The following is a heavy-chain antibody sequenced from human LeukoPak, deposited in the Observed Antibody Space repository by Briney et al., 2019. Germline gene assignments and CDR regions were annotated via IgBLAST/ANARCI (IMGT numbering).Heavy chain of an antibody. D-gene: IGHD5/OR15-5a*01. CDR2: INPNSGGT. Sequence: GASVKVSCKASGYTFTGYYMHWVRQAPGQGLEWMGWINPNSGGTNYAQKFQGRVTMTRDTSANTVYMELSSLRSEDMAVYYCARGIWSSHSVGYYFDFWGQGTLVTVSS. CDR3: ARGIWSSHSVGYYFDF. J-gene: IGHJ4*02. CDR1: GYTFTGYY. V-gene: IGHV1-2*02.